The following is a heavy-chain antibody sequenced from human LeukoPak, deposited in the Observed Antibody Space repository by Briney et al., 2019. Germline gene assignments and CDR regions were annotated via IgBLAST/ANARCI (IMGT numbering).Heavy chain of an antibody. CDR1: GYSFTGHW. CDR3: ARYGKSGTYSHGFDI. V-gene: IGHV5-51*01. J-gene: IGHJ3*02. Sequence: GESLKISCEAFGYSFTGHWIGWVRQMPGRGLEFMGTIYPGDSDTRYSPSFEGRVTISVDKSTNTAYLQWSGLKASDTAMYYCARYGKSGTYSHGFDIWGQGTMVFVSS. D-gene: IGHD3-10*01. CDR2: IYPGDSDT.